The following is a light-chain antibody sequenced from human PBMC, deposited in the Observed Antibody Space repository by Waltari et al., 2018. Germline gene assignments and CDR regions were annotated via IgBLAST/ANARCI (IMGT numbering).Light chain of an antibody. V-gene: IGKV3-11*01. CDR3: QQRHNWPLT. Sequence: EIVLTQSPATLSLSPGERATLSCRASQRVRSYLARYQQKPGQAPRLLIYDTSNRASGIPARFSGSGSGTDFSLSISSLEPEDFAVYYCQQRHNWPLTFGGGTKVEIK. CDR2: DTS. J-gene: IGKJ4*01. CDR1: QRVRSY.